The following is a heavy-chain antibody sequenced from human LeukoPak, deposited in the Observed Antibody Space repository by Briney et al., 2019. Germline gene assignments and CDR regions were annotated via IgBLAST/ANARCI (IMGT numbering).Heavy chain of an antibody. V-gene: IGHV3-23*01. J-gene: IGHJ4*02. D-gene: IGHD3-22*01. CDR3: ARGWTYYYDSSGYLDY. CDR1: GFTFSSYA. Sequence: KPGGSLRLSCAASGFTFSSYAMSWVRQAPGKGLEWVSAISGSGGSTYYADSVKGRFTISRDNSKNTLYLQMNSLRAEDTAVYYCARGWTYYYDSSGYLDYWGQGTLVTVSS. CDR2: ISGSGGST.